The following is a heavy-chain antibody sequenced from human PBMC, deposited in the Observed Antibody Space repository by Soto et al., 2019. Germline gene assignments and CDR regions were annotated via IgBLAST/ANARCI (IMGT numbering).Heavy chain of an antibody. CDR3: ARDRISCGGDCYFEYFQH. J-gene: IGHJ1*01. CDR1: GFTVSSNY. Sequence: GGSLRLSCAASGFTVSSNYMSWVRQAPGKGLEWVSVIYSGGSTYYADSVKGRFTISRPNSKNTLYLQMNSLRAEDTAVYYCARDRISCGGDCYFEYFQHWGQGTLVTVSS. V-gene: IGHV3-53*04. D-gene: IGHD2-21*01. CDR2: IYSGGST.